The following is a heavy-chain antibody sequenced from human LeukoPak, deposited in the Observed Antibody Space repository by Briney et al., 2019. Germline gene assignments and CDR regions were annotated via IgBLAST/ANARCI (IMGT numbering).Heavy chain of an antibody. D-gene: IGHD3-10*01. V-gene: IGHV3-21*01. CDR3: VSMVRGVIMEYYFDY. CDR2: ISSSSSYI. CDR1: GFTFSSYS. Sequence: PGGSLRLSCAASGFTFSSYSMNWVRQAPGKGLEWVSSISSSSSYIYYADSVKGRFTISRDNAKNSLYLQMNSLRAEDTAVCYCVSMVRGVIMEYYFDYWGQGTLVTVSS. J-gene: IGHJ4*02.